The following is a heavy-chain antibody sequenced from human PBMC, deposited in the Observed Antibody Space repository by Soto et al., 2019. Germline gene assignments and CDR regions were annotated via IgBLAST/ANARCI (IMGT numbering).Heavy chain of an antibody. V-gene: IGHV4-59*01. CDR2: IYYSGST. CDR3: ARIGGSGYYAGHFDY. J-gene: IGHJ4*02. D-gene: IGHD3-3*01. Sequence: SETLSLTCTVSGGSISSYYWSWIRQPPGKGLEWIGYIYYSGSTNYNPSLKSRVTISVDTSKNQFSLKLSSVTAADTAVYYCARIGGSGYYAGHFDYWGQGTLVTVSS. CDR1: GGSISSYY.